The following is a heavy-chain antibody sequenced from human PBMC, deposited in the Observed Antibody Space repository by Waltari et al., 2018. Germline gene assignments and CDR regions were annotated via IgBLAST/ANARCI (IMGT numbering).Heavy chain of an antibody. V-gene: IGHV3-7*01. Sequence: EVQIVESGGDLVQPGGSLRLSCVISGFTLSNYWMGWVRQAPGKGLEWVANIKPDETEKYYVGSVKGRFTISRDNSKNSVYLQMNSLRAEDTAVYYCSNSLNVWGQGTTVTVSS. D-gene: IGHD4-4*01. CDR3: SNSLNV. J-gene: IGHJ6*02. CDR1: GFTLSNYW. CDR2: IKPDETEK.